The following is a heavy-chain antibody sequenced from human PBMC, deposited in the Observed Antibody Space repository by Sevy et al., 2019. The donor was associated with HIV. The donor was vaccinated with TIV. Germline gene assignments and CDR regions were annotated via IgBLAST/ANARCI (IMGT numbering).Heavy chain of an antibody. D-gene: IGHD3-22*01. CDR3: ARLSVYYYDSSGYYTTGHAFDI. CDR1: GFSVSNSY. V-gene: IGHV3-53*01. CDR2: IYSGDST. Sequence: GGSLRLSCAASGFSVSNSYMSWVRQAPGKGLQWVSVIYSGDSTYYTDSVKGRFTISRDNSKKTLYLQKNSLRAEDTAVYYCARLSVYYYDSSGYYTTGHAFDIWGQGTMVTVSS. J-gene: IGHJ3*02.